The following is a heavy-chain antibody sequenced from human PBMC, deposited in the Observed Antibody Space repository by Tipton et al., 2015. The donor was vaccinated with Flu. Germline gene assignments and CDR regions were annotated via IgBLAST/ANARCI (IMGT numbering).Heavy chain of an antibody. Sequence: QLVQSGGGLIQPGGSLRLSCVASGFSVSTNCMTWVRQAPGKGLEWVSIIYSGVNTYYADSVKGRFTISRDDSQNIVYLQMNSLRAEDTAVYYCARVVRPRNYFDSWGQGTLVTVSS. CDR2: IYSGVNT. D-gene: IGHD6-13*01. CDR1: GFSVSTNC. CDR3: ARVVRPRNYFDS. V-gene: IGHV3-53*01. J-gene: IGHJ4*02.